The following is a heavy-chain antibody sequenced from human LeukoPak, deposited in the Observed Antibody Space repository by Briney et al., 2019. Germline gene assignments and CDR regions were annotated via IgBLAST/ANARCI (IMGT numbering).Heavy chain of an antibody. D-gene: IGHD2-2*01. V-gene: IGHV3-21*01. CDR1: GFTISSYS. Sequence: GVTLSLSCAASGFTISSYSLNWVRHAQGHGLEWVSTINSGSSCISYEDSVKGRFTISRDNAKNSLYLQMNSLRAEDTAVYYCARDEYCSSTSCSRHGEFDYWGQGTLVTVSS. CDR2: INSGSSCI. CDR3: ARDEYCSSTSCSRHGEFDY. J-gene: IGHJ4*02.